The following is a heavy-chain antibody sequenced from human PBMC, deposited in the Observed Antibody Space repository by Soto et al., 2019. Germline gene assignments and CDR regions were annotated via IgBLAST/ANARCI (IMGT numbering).Heavy chain of an antibody. CDR1: GFTFGTYS. Sequence: LXLSCAGSGFTFGTYSMNWVRQAAGKGLEWIAYISYDSYTIQYADSVKGRFTISRDNAKNSLYLQMNSLRDEDTAVYYCARLYYDYVWGQGTTVTVSS. CDR2: ISYDSYTI. D-gene: IGHD3-3*01. V-gene: IGHV3-48*02. J-gene: IGHJ6*02. CDR3: ARLYYDYV.